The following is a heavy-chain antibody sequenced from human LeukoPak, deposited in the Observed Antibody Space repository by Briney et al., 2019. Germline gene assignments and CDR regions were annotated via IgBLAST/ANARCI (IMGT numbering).Heavy chain of an antibody. CDR3: ARLGYSNSLAY. J-gene: IGHJ4*02. CDR2: VYIGGSS. Sequence: PSETLSLTCTVSGDSISSYYWSWIRQPAGKGLEWIGRVYIGGSSNYNPSLKSRVTMSVDTSKNQFSLSLNSVTAADTAVYYCARLGYSNSLAYWGQGTLVTVSS. CDR1: GDSISSYY. D-gene: IGHD4-11*01. V-gene: IGHV4-4*07.